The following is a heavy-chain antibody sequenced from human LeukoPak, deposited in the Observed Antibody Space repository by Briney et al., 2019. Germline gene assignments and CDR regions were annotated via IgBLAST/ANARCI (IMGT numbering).Heavy chain of an antibody. V-gene: IGHV1-2*02. CDR3: ARGVHRIAAAGTLTPYYMDV. D-gene: IGHD6-13*01. Sequence: ASVKVSCKASGYTFTGYYMHWVRQAPGQGLEWMGWINPNSGGTNYAQKFQGRVTMTRDTSISTAYMELSRLRSDDTAVYYCARGVHRIAAAGTLTPYYMDVWGKGTTVTVSS. CDR1: GYTFTGYY. J-gene: IGHJ6*03. CDR2: INPNSGGT.